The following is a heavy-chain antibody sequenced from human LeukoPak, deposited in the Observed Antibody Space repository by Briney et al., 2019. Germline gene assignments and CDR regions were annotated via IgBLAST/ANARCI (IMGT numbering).Heavy chain of an antibody. V-gene: IGHV1-69*13. Sequence: ASVKVSFKSSGGTFSIYAISWVRQAPGQGLGWMGVIIANLGTANYAQKYQGRVTITADESTSTAYMEPSSLRSEDTAVYYCARTPPEWPMSWFDPWGQGTLVTVSS. CDR2: IIANLGTA. D-gene: IGHD3-3*01. J-gene: IGHJ5*02. CDR3: ARTPPEWPMSWFDP. CDR1: GGTFSIYA.